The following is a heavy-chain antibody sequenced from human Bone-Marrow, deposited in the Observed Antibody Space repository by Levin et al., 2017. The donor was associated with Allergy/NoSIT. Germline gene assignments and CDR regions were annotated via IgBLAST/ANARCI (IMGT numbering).Heavy chain of an antibody. Sequence: GGSLRLSCAASGFTFNNAWMSWVRQAPGKGLEWVGRIKSNTDGGTANYPAPVKDRFIISRDDSKNTLYLQVNSLKTEDTAIYYCTTDAGHYSWRGSYRNEITYWGQGTQVTVSS. CDR1: GFTFNNAW. CDR3: TTDAGHYSWRGSYRNEITY. V-gene: IGHV3-15*01. J-gene: IGHJ4*02. D-gene: IGHD3-3*01. CDR2: IKSNTDGGTA.